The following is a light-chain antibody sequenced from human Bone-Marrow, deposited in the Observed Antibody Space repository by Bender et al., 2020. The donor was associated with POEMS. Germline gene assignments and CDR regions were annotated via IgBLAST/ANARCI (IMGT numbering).Light chain of an antibody. J-gene: IGLJ1*01. CDR1: SSDIGSYNY. Sequence: QSALTQPASVSGSPGQSISISCTGTSSDIGSYNYVSWYQQHPGKAPKLMIYDVNNRPSGVSHRFSGSKSGNTASLTISGLQAEDEADYYCSSYSLSTSFVFGSGTKVTV. V-gene: IGLV2-14*03. CDR2: DVN. CDR3: SSYSLSTSFV.